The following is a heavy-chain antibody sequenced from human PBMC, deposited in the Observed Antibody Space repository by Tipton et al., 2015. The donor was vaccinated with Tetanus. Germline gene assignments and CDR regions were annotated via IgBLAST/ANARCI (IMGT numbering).Heavy chain of an antibody. V-gene: IGHV4-59*12. J-gene: IGHJ6*02. CDR3: ARVKHSDWSDYYYYGMDV. CDR1: GGSISSYY. Sequence: TLSLTCTVSGGSISSYYWTWIRQPPGRGLEWIGYVHYSGRTNYSPSLRSRVSLSVDRSKNQFSLKLSSVTAADTAVYYCARVKHSDWSDYYYYGMDVWGQGTTVTVSS. CDR2: VHYSGRT. D-gene: IGHD6-19*01.